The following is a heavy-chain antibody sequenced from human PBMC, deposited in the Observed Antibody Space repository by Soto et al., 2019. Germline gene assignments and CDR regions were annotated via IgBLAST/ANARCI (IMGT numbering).Heavy chain of an antibody. Sequence: GASVKVSCKVSGYTLTELSMHWVRQAPGKGLEWMGGFDPEDGETIYAQKFQGRVTMTEDTSTDTAYVELSSLRSEDTAVYYCATSLAILTGSYYFDYWGQGTLVTVSS. CDR3: ATSLAILTGSYYFDY. V-gene: IGHV1-24*01. J-gene: IGHJ4*02. CDR2: FDPEDGET. CDR1: GYTLTELS. D-gene: IGHD3-9*01.